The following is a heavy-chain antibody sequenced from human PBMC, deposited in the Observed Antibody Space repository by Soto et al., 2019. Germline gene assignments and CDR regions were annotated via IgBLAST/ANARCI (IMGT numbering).Heavy chain of an antibody. V-gene: IGHV1-58*01. D-gene: IGHD1-26*01. CDR3: AALEWEPRNAFDI. CDR1: GFTFTSSS. Sequence: SVKVSCKASGFTFTSSSLQWVRQARGQRLEWIGWIVVGSDNTNYAQKFQERVTITRDMSTSTAYMELSSLRSEDTAVYYCAALEWEPRNAFDIWGQGTMVTVSS. J-gene: IGHJ3*02. CDR2: IVVGSDNT.